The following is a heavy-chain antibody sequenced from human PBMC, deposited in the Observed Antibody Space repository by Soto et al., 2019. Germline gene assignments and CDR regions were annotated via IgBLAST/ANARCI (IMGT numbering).Heavy chain of an antibody. CDR3: ARGRGYYYDSSGYYDHLFDY. CDR2: INPNSGGT. CDR1: GYTFTGYY. D-gene: IGHD3-22*01. J-gene: IGHJ4*02. Sequence: GASVKVSCKASGYTFTGYYMHCVRQAPGQGLEWMGWINPNSGGTNYAQKFQGWVTMTRDRSISTAYMELSRLRSDDTAVYYCARGRGYYYDSSGYYDHLFDYWGQGTLVTVSS. V-gene: IGHV1-2*04.